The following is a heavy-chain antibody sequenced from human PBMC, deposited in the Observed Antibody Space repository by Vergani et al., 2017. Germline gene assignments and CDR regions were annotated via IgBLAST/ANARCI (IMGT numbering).Heavy chain of an antibody. J-gene: IGHJ6*03. CDR2: IYYSGST. Sequence: QVQLQESGPGLVKPSETLSLTCTVSGGSVSSGSYYWSWIRQPAGKGLEWIGYIYYSGSTNYNPSLKSRVTISVDTFKNQFSLKLSSVTAADTAVYYCAREGRNNYYYYMDVWGKGTTVTVSS. CDR3: AREGRNNYYYYMDV. D-gene: IGHD1-14*01. V-gene: IGHV4-61*10. CDR1: GGSVSSGSYY.